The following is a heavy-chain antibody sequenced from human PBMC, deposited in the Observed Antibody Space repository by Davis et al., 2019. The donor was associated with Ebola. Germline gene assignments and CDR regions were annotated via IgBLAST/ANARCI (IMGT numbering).Heavy chain of an antibody. Sequence: ASVKVSCKAFGYTFSNYYVHWVRQAPGQGLEWMGVINPSAGYTNYAQKFQGRVTITRDTSTSTVYMEVRRLRSDDTAVYYCARDGSDYYGLDVWGQGTAVTVSS. J-gene: IGHJ6*02. CDR3: ARDGSDYYGLDV. CDR2: INPSAGYT. CDR1: GYTFSNYY. V-gene: IGHV1-46*01.